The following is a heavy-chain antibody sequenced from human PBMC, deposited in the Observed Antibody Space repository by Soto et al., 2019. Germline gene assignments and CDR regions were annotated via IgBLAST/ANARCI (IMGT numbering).Heavy chain of an antibody. CDR2: VYHTGRT. Sequence: PSETLSLTCTVSGGSFKSGSYSWSWIRQPTGKGLEWIGYVYHTGRTSYNPSLKSRVSISMDTSKNQFSLNLDSVPAADTAVYFCARDFAYFDSWGQGTRVTVSA. J-gene: IGHJ4*02. V-gene: IGHV4-61*01. CDR3: ARDFAYFDS. D-gene: IGHD3-3*01. CDR1: GGSFKSGSYS.